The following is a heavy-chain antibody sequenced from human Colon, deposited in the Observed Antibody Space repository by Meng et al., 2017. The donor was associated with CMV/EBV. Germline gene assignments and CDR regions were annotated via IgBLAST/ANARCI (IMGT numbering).Heavy chain of an antibody. CDR2: ISPTGSDT. CDR3: VKGHTMINP. V-gene: IGHV3-11*05. CDR1: GFIFSDYY. D-gene: IGHD3-16*01. J-gene: IGHJ5*02. Sequence: QGQLVQSGGGLVEPGGSLRLSCAASGFIFSDYYMTWIREAPGKGLEWVSYISPTGSDTNYADSVRGRFTISRDNAKNSLFLQMSSLTAEDTAVYYCVKGHTMINPWGQGTLVTVPS.